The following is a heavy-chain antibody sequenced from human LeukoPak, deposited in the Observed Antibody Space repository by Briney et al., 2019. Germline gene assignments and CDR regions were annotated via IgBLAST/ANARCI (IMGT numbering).Heavy chain of an antibody. V-gene: IGHV4-31*11. J-gene: IGHJ6*02. CDR2: IYYSGST. CDR1: GGSFSGYY. Sequence: SETLSLTCAVYGGSFSGYYWSWIRQHPGKGLEWIGYIYYSGSTYYNPSLKSRVTISVDTSKNQFSLKLSSVTAADTAVYYCARATYRYYDILTGYYRNYYYYGMDVWGQGTTVTVSS. D-gene: IGHD3-9*01. CDR3: ARATYRYYDILTGYYRNYYYYGMDV.